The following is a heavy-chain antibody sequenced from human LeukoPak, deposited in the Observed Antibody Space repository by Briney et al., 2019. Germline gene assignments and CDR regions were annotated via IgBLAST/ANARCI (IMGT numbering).Heavy chain of an antibody. CDR3: ARYFRWLHNFDY. V-gene: IGHV1-69*05. D-gene: IGHD5-24*01. CDR1: GGTFSSYA. CDR2: IIPIFGTA. Sequence: SVKVSCKASGGTFSSYAISWVRQAPGQGLEWMGGIIPIFGTANYAQKLQGRVTMTTDTSTSTAYMELRSLRSDDTAVYYCARYFRWLHNFDYWGQGTLVTVSS. J-gene: IGHJ4*02.